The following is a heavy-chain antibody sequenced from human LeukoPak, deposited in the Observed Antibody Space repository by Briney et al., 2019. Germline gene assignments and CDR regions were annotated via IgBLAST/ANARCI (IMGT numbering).Heavy chain of an antibody. D-gene: IGHD3-10*01. CDR1: GYTFTGYY. Sequence: ASVKVSCKASGYTFTGYYMHWVRQAPGQGLEWMGWINPNSGNTGYAQKLQGRVTITRNTSISTAYMELSSLRSEDTAVYYCARGAYGSGSYQIYYYYYMDVWGKGTTVTVSS. J-gene: IGHJ6*03. CDR2: INPNSGNT. CDR3: ARGAYGSGSYQIYYYYYMDV. V-gene: IGHV1-8*03.